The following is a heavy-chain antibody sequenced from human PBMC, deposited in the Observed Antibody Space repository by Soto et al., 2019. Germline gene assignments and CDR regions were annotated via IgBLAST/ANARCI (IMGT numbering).Heavy chain of an antibody. CDR1: GFTFSSYG. J-gene: IGHJ6*02. CDR3: AKVANFVVVPAATKTPPYYYYGMDV. V-gene: IGHV3-30*18. D-gene: IGHD2-2*01. Sequence: PGGSLRLSCAASGFTFSSYGMHWVRQAPGKGLEWVAVISYDGSNKYYADSVKGRFTISRDNSKNTLYLQMNSLRAEDTAVYYCAKVANFVVVPAATKTPPYYYYGMDVWGQGTTVTVSS. CDR2: ISYDGSNK.